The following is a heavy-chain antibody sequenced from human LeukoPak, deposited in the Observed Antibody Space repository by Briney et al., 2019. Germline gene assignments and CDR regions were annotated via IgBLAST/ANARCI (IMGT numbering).Heavy chain of an antibody. J-gene: IGHJ4*02. CDR3: ARGRGYSYGTFDS. CDR1: GGSMSSYY. Sequence: SETLSLTCTVSGGSMSSYYWSWLRQPPGMGLEWIAYIYHSGSTNYNPSLKSRVTISVDTSKNQFSLNLSSVTAADTAIYYCARGRGYSYGTFDSWGQRPIVTVSS. CDR2: IYHSGST. D-gene: IGHD5-18*01. V-gene: IGHV4-59*01.